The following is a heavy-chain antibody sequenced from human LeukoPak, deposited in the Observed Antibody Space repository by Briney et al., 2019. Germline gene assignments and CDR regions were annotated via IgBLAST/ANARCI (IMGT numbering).Heavy chain of an antibody. CDR2: IYHSGTT. Sequence: PSQTLSLTCAVSGGSISSGDYSCSSIRQPPGKGLEWIGNIYHSGTTFYNPSLKSRVTISVDKSQNQFSLKLSSVTAADTAVYYCARDYDHYDSGSPPMIWGQGTLVTVSS. J-gene: IGHJ4*02. V-gene: IGHV4-30-2*01. CDR3: ARDYDHYDSGSPPMI. D-gene: IGHD3-10*01. CDR1: GGSISSGDYS.